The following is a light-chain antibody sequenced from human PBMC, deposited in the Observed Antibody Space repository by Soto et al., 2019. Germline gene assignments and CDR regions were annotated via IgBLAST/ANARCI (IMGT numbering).Light chain of an antibody. CDR3: QQYNNWPPVT. CDR1: QSVSSN. Sequence: EIVMTQSPATLSVSPGGRATLSCRASQSVSSNLAWYQQKPGQAPRLLIYGASTRATGIPARFSGSGSGTEFTLTISSLQSEDFAVYFCQQYNNWPPVTFGPGTKVDI. J-gene: IGKJ3*01. V-gene: IGKV3-15*01. CDR2: GAS.